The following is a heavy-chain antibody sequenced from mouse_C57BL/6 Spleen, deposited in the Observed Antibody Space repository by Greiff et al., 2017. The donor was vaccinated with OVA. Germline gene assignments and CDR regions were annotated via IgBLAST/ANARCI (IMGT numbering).Heavy chain of an antibody. CDR1: GYTFTDYY. CDR3: ARYYYGNSLYFDY. CDR2: LNPNNGGT. J-gene: IGHJ2*01. V-gene: IGHV1-22*01. Sequence: VHVKQSGPELVKPGASVKMSCKASGYTFTDYYMHWVKQSHGKSLEWIGNLNPNNGGTSYNQKFKGKATLTVNNSSSTAYMELRSLTSEDSAFYYCARYYYGNSLYFDYWGQGTTLTVSS. D-gene: IGHD1-1*01.